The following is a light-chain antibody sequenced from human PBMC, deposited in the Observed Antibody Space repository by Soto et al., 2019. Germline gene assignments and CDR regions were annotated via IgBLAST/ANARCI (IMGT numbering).Light chain of an antibody. CDR2: SND. CDR3: AAWDNSLSGHWV. CDR1: SSNIGSNS. Sequence: QSVLTQAPSASGTPGQTVTISCSGSSSNIGSNSVCWYQQVSGTAPKLLIYSNDQRPSGVPDRFSGSKSGTSASLAIRGLRSEDEADYYCAAWDNSLSGHWVFGGGTKLTVL. J-gene: IGLJ3*02. V-gene: IGLV1-47*01.